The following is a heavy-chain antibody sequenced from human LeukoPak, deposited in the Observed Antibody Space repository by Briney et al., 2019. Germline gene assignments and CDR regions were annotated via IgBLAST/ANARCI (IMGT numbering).Heavy chain of an antibody. V-gene: IGHV3-30*04. CDR2: ISYDGSNK. D-gene: IGHD4-17*01. CDR3: ARDGYGDYTFDY. CDR1: GFTFSSYA. Sequence: GGSLRLSCAASGFTFSSYAMHWVRQAPGKGLEWVAVISYDGSNKYYADSVKGRFTISRDNSKNTLYLQMNSLRAEDTAVYYCARDGYGDYTFDYWGRGTLVTVSS. J-gene: IGHJ4*02.